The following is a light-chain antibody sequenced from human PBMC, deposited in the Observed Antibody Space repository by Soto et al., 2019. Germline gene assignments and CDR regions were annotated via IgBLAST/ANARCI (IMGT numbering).Light chain of an antibody. J-gene: IGLJ1*01. Sequence: SYELTQPPSVSVAPGQAARITCGGNNIGTKRVHWYQQKPGQAPVMLVYDDSGRPSGIPARFSGSNSGNTATLTISRVEAEDEDEYYCQVWDSSSDHYVFGTGTKVTVL. CDR2: DDS. V-gene: IGLV3-21*02. CDR3: QVWDSSSDHYV. CDR1: NIGTKR.